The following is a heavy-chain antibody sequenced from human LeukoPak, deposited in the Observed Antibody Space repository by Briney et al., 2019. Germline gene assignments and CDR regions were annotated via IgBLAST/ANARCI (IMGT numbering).Heavy chain of an antibody. D-gene: IGHD1-26*01. CDR2: INSDGSRT. CDR3: VRDRGTYRPIDY. V-gene: IGHV3-74*01. J-gene: IGHJ4*02. CDR1: GFTFSSYW. Sequence: GGSLRLSCAASGFTFSSYWMHWVRQAPGKGLVWVSRINSDGSRTSYADSVKGRFTISRDNAQNSLYLQMNSLRAEDTAIYYCVRDRGTYRPIDYWGQGTLVTVSS.